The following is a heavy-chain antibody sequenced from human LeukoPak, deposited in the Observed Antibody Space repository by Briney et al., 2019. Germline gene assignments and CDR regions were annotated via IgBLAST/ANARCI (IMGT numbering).Heavy chain of an antibody. CDR2: ISAYNGNT. CDR3: ARAHMITFGGVIVIPGDY. CDR1: GYTFTGYY. D-gene: IGHD3-16*02. J-gene: IGHJ4*02. Sequence: ASVKVSCKASGYTFTGYYMSWVRQAPGQGLEWMGWISAYNGNTNYAQKLQGRVTMTTDTSTSTAYMELRSLRSDDTAVYYCARAHMITFGGVIVIPGDYWGQGTLVTVSS. V-gene: IGHV1-18*04.